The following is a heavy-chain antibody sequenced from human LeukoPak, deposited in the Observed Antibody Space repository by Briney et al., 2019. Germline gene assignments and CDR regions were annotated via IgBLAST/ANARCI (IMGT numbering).Heavy chain of an antibody. CDR2: ISSSSTYI. D-gene: IGHD6-19*01. CDR1: GFTFSSYS. J-gene: IGHJ4*02. V-gene: IGHV3-21*01. CDR3: ARAVAGFDY. Sequence: GGSLRLSCAASGFTFSSYSMNWVRQAPGKGLEWVSSISSSSTYIYYADSVKGRLTISRDNAKNSLYLQMNSLRAEDTAVYYCARAVAGFDYWGQGTLVTVSS.